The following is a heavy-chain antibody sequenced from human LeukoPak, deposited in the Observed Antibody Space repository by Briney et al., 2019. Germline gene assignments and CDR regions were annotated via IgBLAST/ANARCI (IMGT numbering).Heavy chain of an antibody. J-gene: IGHJ6*03. CDR3: ARVTVYSSSPLHYYYYMDV. CDR1: GGSISNSSYY. V-gene: IGHV4-39*07. Sequence: SETLSLTCTVSGGSISNSSYYWGWIRQPPGKGLEWIGNIYYSGSPYYSPSLKSRVTMSVDTSKNQFSLMVSSVTAADTAVYYCARVTVYSSSPLHYYYYMDVWGKGATVTVSS. D-gene: IGHD6-6*01. CDR2: IYYSGSP.